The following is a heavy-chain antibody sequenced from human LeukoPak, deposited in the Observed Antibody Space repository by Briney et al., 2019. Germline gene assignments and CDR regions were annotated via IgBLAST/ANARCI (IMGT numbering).Heavy chain of an antibody. D-gene: IGHD2-15*01. V-gene: IGHV1-46*01. J-gene: IGHJ4*02. CDR2: IDPNGGST. Sequence: ASVKVSCKASGYTFTGYYMHWVRQAPGQGLEWVGRIDPNGGSTIYARNLQGRVTMTSDTSTSTVYMELSSLRSEDTAVYYCARGGPYHGWDYWGQGTLVTVSS. CDR3: ARGGPYHGWDY. CDR1: GYTFTGYY.